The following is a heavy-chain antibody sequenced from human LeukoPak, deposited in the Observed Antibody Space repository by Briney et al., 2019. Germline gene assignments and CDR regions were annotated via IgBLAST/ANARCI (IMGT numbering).Heavy chain of an antibody. Sequence: ASVKVSCKASGYTFTSYYMHWVRQAPGQGLEWMGIINPSGGSTSYAQKFQGRVTMTRDTSTSTVYMELSSLRSEDTAVYYCAKFGSDYDILSYMDVWGKGTTVTVSS. V-gene: IGHV1-46*01. J-gene: IGHJ6*03. CDR2: INPSGGST. CDR3: AKFGSDYDILSYMDV. CDR1: GYTFTSYY. D-gene: IGHD3-9*01.